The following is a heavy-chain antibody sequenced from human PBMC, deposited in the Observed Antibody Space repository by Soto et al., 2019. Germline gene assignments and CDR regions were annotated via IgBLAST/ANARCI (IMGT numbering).Heavy chain of an antibody. CDR2: IYYSGST. CDR3: ARHPLWFGELSAVAPDYYYMDV. Sequence: SETLSLTCTVSGGSISSYYWSWIRQPPGKGLEWIGYIYYSGSTNYNPSLKSRVTISVDTSKNQFSLKLSSVTAADTAVYYCARHPLWFGELSAVAPDYYYMDVWGKGTTVTVSS. J-gene: IGHJ6*03. V-gene: IGHV4-59*08. CDR1: GGSISSYY. D-gene: IGHD3-10*01.